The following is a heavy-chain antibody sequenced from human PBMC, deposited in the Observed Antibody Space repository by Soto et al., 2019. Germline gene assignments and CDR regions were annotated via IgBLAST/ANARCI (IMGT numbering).Heavy chain of an antibody. CDR3: LKDVSERVMLGVGDY. J-gene: IGHJ4*02. D-gene: IGHD3-10*02. CDR1: RYTFTNFG. Sequence: QVQLVQSGAELKKPGASVTVSCKAFRYTFTNFGISWVRQAPGQGLEWLAWVSGFNNDTVYAQKFQGRVTVTTDPSTSTGYMELRSLRPDDTAVYYCLKDVSERVMLGVGDYWAREPWSPSPQ. CDR2: VSGFNNDT. V-gene: IGHV1-18*01.